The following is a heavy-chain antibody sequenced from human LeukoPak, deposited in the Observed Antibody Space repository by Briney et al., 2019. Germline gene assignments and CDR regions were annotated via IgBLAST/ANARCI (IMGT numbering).Heavy chain of an antibody. CDR1: GFTFRSYA. Sequence: GGSLRLSCVGAGFTFRSYAMTWIRQAPGKGLEWVADIGGSGSSAFYADSVKGRFTISRDNAKSTLYVEMHSLRVEDTAVYFCAKLADFWSGYYSSFYYYYMDVWAKGPRSPSP. CDR3: AKLADFWSGYYSSFYYYYMDV. J-gene: IGHJ6*03. CDR2: IGGSGSSA. D-gene: IGHD3-3*01. V-gene: IGHV3-23*01.